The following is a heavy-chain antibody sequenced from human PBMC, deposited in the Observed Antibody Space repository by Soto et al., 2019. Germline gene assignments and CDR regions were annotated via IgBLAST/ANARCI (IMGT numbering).Heavy chain of an antibody. J-gene: IGHJ4*02. V-gene: IGHV3-33*01. CDR2: IWYDGSYQ. CDR1: GFTFSNYG. Sequence: PGGSLRLSCASSGFTFSNYGMHWVRQAPGKVLEWVAVIWYDGSYQYYADSVKGRFTISRDNSKNTLYLQMNSLRAEDTAVYYCARDQGGVYDYVWGSYRYFGPIDYWGQGTLVTVSS. D-gene: IGHD3-16*02. CDR3: ARDQGGVYDYVWGSYRYFGPIDY.